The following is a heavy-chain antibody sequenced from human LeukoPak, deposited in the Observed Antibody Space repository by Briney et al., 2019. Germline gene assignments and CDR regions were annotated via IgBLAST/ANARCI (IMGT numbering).Heavy chain of an antibody. CDR1: GFTVSSNY. CDR3: AKTFYGSGSSYDAFDM. Sequence: GGSLRLSCAASGFTVSSNYMSWVRQAPGRGLEWVSVIYSGGSTYYADSVKGRFTISRDNSRKTLFLQMNSLRVEDTAVYYCAKTFYGSGSSYDAFDMWGQGTMVTVSS. CDR2: IYSGGST. V-gene: IGHV3-66*02. D-gene: IGHD3-10*01. J-gene: IGHJ3*02.